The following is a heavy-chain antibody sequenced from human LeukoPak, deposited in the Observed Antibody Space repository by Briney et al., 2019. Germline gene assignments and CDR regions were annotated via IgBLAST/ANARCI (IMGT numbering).Heavy chain of an antibody. D-gene: IGHD2-2*01. CDR3: ARHRPRYCSSTSCYKAFDI. CDR2: IYSSGST. Sequence: SETLSLTCTVSGGYITNYYWSWIRQPPGKGLEWIGYIYSSGSTNYNPSLKSRVTISVDTSKNQFSLKLSSVTAADTAVYYCARHRPRYCSSTSCYKAFDIWGQGTMVTVSS. V-gene: IGHV4-59*01. CDR1: GGYITNYY. J-gene: IGHJ3*02.